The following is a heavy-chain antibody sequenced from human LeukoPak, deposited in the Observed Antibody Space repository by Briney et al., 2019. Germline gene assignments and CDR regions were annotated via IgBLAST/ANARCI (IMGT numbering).Heavy chain of an antibody. CDR2: ISYDGGNK. J-gene: IGHJ4*02. CDR1: GFAFSSYG. CDR3: AKGSRVYYDILTGYFDY. Sequence: PGRSLRLSCAASGFAFSSYGIHWVRQAPGKGLEWVATISYDGGNKYYADSVKGRFTISRDNSKNTLYLQMNSPRAEDTAVYYCAKGSRVYYDILTGYFDYWGQGTLVSVSS. V-gene: IGHV3-30*18. D-gene: IGHD3-9*01.